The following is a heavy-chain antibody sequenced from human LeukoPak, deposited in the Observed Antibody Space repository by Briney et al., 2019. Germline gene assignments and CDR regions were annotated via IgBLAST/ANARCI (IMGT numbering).Heavy chain of an antibody. V-gene: IGHV3-53*01. Sequence: PGGSLRLSCAASGFTVSSNYMSWVRQAPGQGLEWVSVIYSGGSTYYADSVKGRFTISRDISKNTLYLQMNSLKTEDTAVYYCTSHSSSWYLYYYYYYYMDVWGKGTTVTVSS. CDR2: IYSGGST. CDR1: GFTVSSNY. D-gene: IGHD6-13*01. CDR3: TSHSSSWYLYYYYYYYMDV. J-gene: IGHJ6*03.